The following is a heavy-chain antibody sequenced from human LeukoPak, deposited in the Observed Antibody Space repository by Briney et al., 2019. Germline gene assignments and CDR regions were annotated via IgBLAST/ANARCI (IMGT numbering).Heavy chain of an antibody. D-gene: IGHD3-10*01. CDR2: ISTSGSTI. CDR1: GFTFSDYY. J-gene: IGHJ4*02. CDR3: ARDRGRYYYGSGSDYPDY. Sequence: GGSLRLSCAASGFTFSDYYMSWIRQAPGKGLEWVSYISTSGSTIYYADSLKGRFTISRDNAKNSLYLQMNSLRAEDTAVYYCARDRGRYYYGSGSDYPDYWGQGTLVTVSS. V-gene: IGHV3-11*01.